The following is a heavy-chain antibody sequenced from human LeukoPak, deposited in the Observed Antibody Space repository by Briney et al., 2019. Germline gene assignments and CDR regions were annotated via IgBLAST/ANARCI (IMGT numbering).Heavy chain of an antibody. D-gene: IGHD3-22*01. V-gene: IGHV3-21*01. CDR3: ARKGYYDSSGYYFAYGMDV. CDR1: GFTFSSYS. Sequence: GGSLRLSCAASGFTFSSYSMNWVRQAPGKGLEWVSPISSSSSYIYYADSVKGRFTISRGNAKNSLYLQMNSLRAEDTAVYYCARKGYYDSSGYYFAYGMDVWGQGTTVTVSS. J-gene: IGHJ6*02. CDR2: ISSSSSYI.